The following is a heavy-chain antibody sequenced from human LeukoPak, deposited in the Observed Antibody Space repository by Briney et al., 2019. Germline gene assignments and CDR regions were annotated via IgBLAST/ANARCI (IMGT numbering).Heavy chain of an antibody. D-gene: IGHD6-19*01. J-gene: IGHJ4*02. Sequence: SETLSLTCTVSGYSISSGYYWGWIRQPPGKGLEWIGSIYHSGSTYYNPSLKSRVTISVDTSKNQFSLRLSYVTAADTAVYYCAKVRKTSGWSFDYWGQGTLVTVSS. CDR2: IYHSGST. V-gene: IGHV4-38-2*02. CDR1: GYSISSGYY. CDR3: AKVRKTSGWSFDY.